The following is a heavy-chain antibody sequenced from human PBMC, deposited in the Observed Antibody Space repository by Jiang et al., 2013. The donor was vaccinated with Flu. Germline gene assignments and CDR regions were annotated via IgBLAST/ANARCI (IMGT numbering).Heavy chain of an antibody. V-gene: IGHV1-69*06. CDR1: GGALNFP. CDR3: VRVHPGAGKTVTVFEVDIILGPFDM. D-gene: IGHD3-3*01. CDR2: FIPSFGTA. Sequence: SGAEVRKPGSSVKVSCETSGGALNFPINWVRQVPGQGLEWMGGFIPSFGTAHYVQKFQGRLTITAHKSARTAYMELRGLTSEDTAIYYCVRVHPGAGKTVTVFEVDIILGPFDMWAKGQWSPSPQ. J-gene: IGHJ3*02.